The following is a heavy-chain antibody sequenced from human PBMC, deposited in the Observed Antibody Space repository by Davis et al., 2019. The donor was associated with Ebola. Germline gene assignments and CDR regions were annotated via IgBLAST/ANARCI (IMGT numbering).Heavy chain of an antibody. CDR2: INSDGSST. V-gene: IGHV3-74*01. CDR1: GFTFSSYW. Sequence: GESLKISCAASGFTFSSYWMHWVRQAPGKGLVWVSRINSDGSSTSYADSVKGRFTISRDNAKNTLYLQMNSLRAEDTAVYYCARGERYCTGGVCSNWFDPWGQGTLVAVSS. CDR3: ARGERYCTGGVCSNWFDP. J-gene: IGHJ5*02. D-gene: IGHD2-8*02.